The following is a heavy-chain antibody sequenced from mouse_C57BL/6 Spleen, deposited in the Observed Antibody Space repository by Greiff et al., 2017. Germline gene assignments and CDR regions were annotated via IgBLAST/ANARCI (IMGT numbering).Heavy chain of an antibody. V-gene: IGHV1-64*01. CDR1: GYTFTSYW. J-gene: IGHJ2*01. Sequence: VQLQQPGAELVKPGASVKLSCKASGYTFTSYWMNWVKQRPGQGLEWIGMIHPNSGSTNYNEKFKSKATLTVDKSSSTAYMQLSSLTSEDSAVYYCARGYYGSSFDYWGQGTTLTVSS. CDR2: IHPNSGST. CDR3: ARGYYGSSFDY. D-gene: IGHD1-1*01.